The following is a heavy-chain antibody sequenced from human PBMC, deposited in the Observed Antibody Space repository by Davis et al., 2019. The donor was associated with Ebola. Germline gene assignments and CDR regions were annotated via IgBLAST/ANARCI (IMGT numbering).Heavy chain of an antibody. V-gene: IGHV1-2*02. CDR1: GYTFTGYY. J-gene: IGHJ5*02. CDR3: ARGGWFVVVPAARNWFDP. D-gene: IGHD2-2*01. CDR2: INPNSGGT. Sequence: ASVKVSCKASGYTFTGYYMHWVRQAPGQGLEWMGWINPNSGGTNYAQKFQGRVTMTRDTSISTAYMELSRLRSDDTAVYYCARGGWFVVVPAARNWFDPWGQGTLVTVSS.